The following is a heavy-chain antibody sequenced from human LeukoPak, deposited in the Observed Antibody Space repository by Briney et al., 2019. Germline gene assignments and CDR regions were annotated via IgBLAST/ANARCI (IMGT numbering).Heavy chain of an antibody. CDR2: MNPNSGNT. CDR1: GYTFTGYD. Sequence: ASVKVSCKASGYTFTGYDINWVRQATGQGLEWMGWMNPNSGNTGYAQKFQGRVTMTRNTSISTAYMELSSLRSEDTAVYYCARADSSSWTSYYYYGMDVWGQGTTVTVSS. J-gene: IGHJ6*02. V-gene: IGHV1-8*01. CDR3: ARADSSSWTSYYYYGMDV. D-gene: IGHD6-13*01.